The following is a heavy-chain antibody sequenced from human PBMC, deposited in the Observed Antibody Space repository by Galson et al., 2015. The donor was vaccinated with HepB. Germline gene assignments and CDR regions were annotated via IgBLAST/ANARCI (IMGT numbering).Heavy chain of an antibody. Sequence: SLRLSCAASGFTFSDYFMNWIRQAPGKGLQWVSSISGGADRTYYTDSVKGRFTISRDNTKNTLYLQMKSLRAEDTAIYYCVRDLPGITIFGAMAVWGQGTTVTVSS. J-gene: IGHJ6*02. CDR3: VRDLPGITIFGAMAV. CDR1: GFTFSDYF. CDR2: ISGGADRT. V-gene: IGHV3-23*01. D-gene: IGHD3-3*01.